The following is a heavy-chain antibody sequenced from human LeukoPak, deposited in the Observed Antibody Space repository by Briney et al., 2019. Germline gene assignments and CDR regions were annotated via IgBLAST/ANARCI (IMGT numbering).Heavy chain of an antibody. V-gene: IGHV1-2*02. D-gene: IGHD4-11*01. CDR3: ARGRLQENFDY. CDR2: NNPNSGAT. Sequence: ASVKVSCKTSGYTFTTFYIHWVRQAPGQGLEWMGWNNPNSGATNYAQKFQGRVTMTRDTSITTAYMDLSRLTSDDTAMYYCARGRLQENFDYWGQGTLVTVS. J-gene: IGHJ4*02. CDR1: GYTFTTFY.